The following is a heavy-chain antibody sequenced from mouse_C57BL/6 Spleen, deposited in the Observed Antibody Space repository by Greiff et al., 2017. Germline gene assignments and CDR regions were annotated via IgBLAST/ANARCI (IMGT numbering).Heavy chain of an antibody. J-gene: IGHJ4*01. CDR1: GYTFTSYW. V-gene: IGHV1-7*01. D-gene: IGHD1-1*01. CDR2: INPSSGYT. Sequence: VQLQESGAELAKPGASVKLSCKASGYTFTSYWMHWVKQRPGQGLEWIGYINPSSGYTKYNQKFKDKATLTADKSSSTADMQLSSLTYEDSAVYYCARSPPITTVVAENYAMDYWGQGTSVTVSS. CDR3: ARSPPITTVVAENYAMDY.